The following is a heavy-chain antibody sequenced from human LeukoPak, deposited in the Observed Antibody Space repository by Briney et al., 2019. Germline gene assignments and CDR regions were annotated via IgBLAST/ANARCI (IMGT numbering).Heavy chain of an antibody. Sequence: SETLSLTCAVYGGSFSGYYWSWIRQPPGKGLEWIGYIYYSGSTNYNPSLKSRVTISVDTSKNQFSLKLSSVTAADTAVYYCARDFSGSYLGAFDIWGQGTMVTVSS. V-gene: IGHV4-59*01. D-gene: IGHD1-26*01. CDR3: ARDFSGSYLGAFDI. J-gene: IGHJ3*02. CDR2: IYYSGST. CDR1: GGSFSGYY.